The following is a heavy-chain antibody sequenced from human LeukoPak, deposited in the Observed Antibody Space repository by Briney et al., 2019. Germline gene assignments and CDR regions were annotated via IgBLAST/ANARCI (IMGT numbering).Heavy chain of an antibody. D-gene: IGHD2/OR15-2a*01. CDR2: IYPGDSDT. V-gene: IGHV5-51*01. J-gene: IGHJ3*02. CDR3: ATTLYVPDAFDI. CDR1: GYSFTNYW. Sequence: PGESLKISCKGSGYSFTNYWIAWVRQMPGKGLEWVGVIYPGDSDTRHSPSSQGHVTISADRSFKTAYLQWSTLKASDTAMYYCATTLYVPDAFDIWGQGTMVTVSS.